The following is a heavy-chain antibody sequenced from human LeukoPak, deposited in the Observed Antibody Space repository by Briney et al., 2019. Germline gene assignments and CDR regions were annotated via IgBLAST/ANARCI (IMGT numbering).Heavy chain of an antibody. CDR3: AKETIYGAGSYCDY. Sequence: VGSLRLSCAASGFTFSSYGMQWVRQAPGKGLEWVAVISYDGSNKYYADSVKGRFTISRDNSKNTLYLQMNSLRAEDTALYYCAKETIYGAGSYCDYWGQGTMASVCS. V-gene: IGHV3-30*18. CDR2: ISYDGSNK. J-gene: IGHJ4*02. CDR1: GFTFSSYG. D-gene: IGHD3-10*01.